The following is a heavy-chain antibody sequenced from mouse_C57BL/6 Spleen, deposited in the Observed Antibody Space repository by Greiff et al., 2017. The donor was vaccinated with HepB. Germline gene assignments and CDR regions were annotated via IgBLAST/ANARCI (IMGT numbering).Heavy chain of an antibody. CDR3: ARDRGYGNYGYYYAMDY. Sequence: EVMLVESEGGLVQPGSSMKLSCTASGFTFSDYYMAWVRQVPEKGLEWVANINYDGSSTYYLDSLKSRFIISRDNAKNILYLQMSSLKSEDTATYYCARDRGYGNYGYYYAMDYWGQGTSVTVSS. J-gene: IGHJ4*01. V-gene: IGHV5-16*01. CDR2: INYDGSST. D-gene: IGHD2-1*01. CDR1: GFTFSDYY.